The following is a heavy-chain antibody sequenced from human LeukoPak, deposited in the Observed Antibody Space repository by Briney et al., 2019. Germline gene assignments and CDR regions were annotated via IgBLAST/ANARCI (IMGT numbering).Heavy chain of an antibody. CDR3: ARGGKDIVVVPAATPSYYYYYMDV. CDR2: INPGGGST. V-gene: IGHV1-46*03. Sequence: GASVKVSCKASGYTFTSYYMHWVRQAPGQGLEWMGIINPGGGSTSYAQKFQGRVTMTRDTSTSTVYMELSSLRSEDTAVYYCARGGKDIVVVPAATPSYYYYYMDVWGKGTTVTVSS. J-gene: IGHJ6*03. CDR1: GYTFTSYY. D-gene: IGHD2-2*01.